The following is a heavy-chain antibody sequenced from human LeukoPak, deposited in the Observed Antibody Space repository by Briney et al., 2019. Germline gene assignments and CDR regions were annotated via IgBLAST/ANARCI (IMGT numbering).Heavy chain of an antibody. CDR1: GYTFSGYY. D-gene: IGHD3-10*01. J-gene: IGHJ4*02. CDR2: ISAYNGNT. V-gene: IGHV1-18*04. Sequence: RASVKVSCKASGYTFSGYYMHWVRQAPGQGLEWMAWISAYNGNTDYAQNLRGRVTMTTDTSTSTAYMELRSLRSDDTAVYYCARDSVDGSGTYYNDSPDYWGQGTLVTVSS. CDR3: ARDSVDGSGTYYNDSPDY.